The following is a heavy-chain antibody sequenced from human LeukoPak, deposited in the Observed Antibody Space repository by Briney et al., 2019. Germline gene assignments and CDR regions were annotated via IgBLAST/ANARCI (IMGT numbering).Heavy chain of an antibody. CDR1: GYRFTSYW. J-gene: IGHJ3*02. CDR2: IYPCYSDT. V-gene: IGHV5-51*01. Sequence: GESLKISCRGSGYRFTSYWLGWVRQVPGKGLEWMGIIYPCYSDTRYRPSFEGQVTISADKSIRTAYLQSSSLKASNTAMYYCARAALYYDFWSGYYKVPDAFDIWGQGTMVTVSS. CDR3: ARAALYYDFWSGYYKVPDAFDI. D-gene: IGHD3-3*01.